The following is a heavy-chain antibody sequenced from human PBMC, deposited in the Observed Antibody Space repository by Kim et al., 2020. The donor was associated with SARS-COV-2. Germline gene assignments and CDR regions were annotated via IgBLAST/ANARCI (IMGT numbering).Heavy chain of an antibody. D-gene: IGHD3-10*01. CDR3: AKDNYGSGSYGC. J-gene: IGHJ4*02. V-gene: IGHV3-23*01. Sequence: YADSVKGRFTISRDNSKNTLYLQMNSLRVEDTAVYYCAKDNYGSGSYGCWGQGTLVTVSS.